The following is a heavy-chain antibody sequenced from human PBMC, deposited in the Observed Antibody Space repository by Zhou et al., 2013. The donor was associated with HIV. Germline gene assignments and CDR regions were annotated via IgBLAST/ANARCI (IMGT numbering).Heavy chain of an antibody. J-gene: IGHJ3*02. CDR2: INPGIGST. CDR1: GYAFSTYY. CDR3: NRGMQQWVNDAFDT. Sequence: QVQLVQSGAEVKNPGASVKVSCKASGYAFSTYYIHWVRQAPGQGLEWMGLINPGIGSTYYAEKFQGRVTMTRDTSTNTVNMQLGTLTSEDTAVYYCNRGMQQWVNDAFDTWGQGTMVTISS. V-gene: IGHV1-46*03. D-gene: IGHD6-13*01.